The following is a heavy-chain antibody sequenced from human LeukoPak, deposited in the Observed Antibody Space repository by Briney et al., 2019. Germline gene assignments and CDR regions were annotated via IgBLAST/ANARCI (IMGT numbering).Heavy chain of an antibody. CDR1: GDSIGSNNYY. Sequence: SETLSLTCTVSGDSIGSNNYYWGWIRQPPGKGLEWIASVYYSGSTYYSPSLESRVTISIDTSKNHFSLRLSSVTAADAAVYYCTRSTPLVGYYFDSWGQGTLVTVSS. V-gene: IGHV4-39*02. J-gene: IGHJ4*02. CDR2: VYYSGST. CDR3: TRSTPLVGYYFDS. D-gene: IGHD2-8*02.